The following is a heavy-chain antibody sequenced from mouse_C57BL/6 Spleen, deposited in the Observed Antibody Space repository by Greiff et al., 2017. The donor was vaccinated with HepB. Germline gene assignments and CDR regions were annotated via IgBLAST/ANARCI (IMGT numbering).Heavy chain of an antibody. CDR3: ARVDYDAWFAY. CDR1: GFTFSSYA. Sequence: EVKLMESGGGLVKPGGSLKLSCAASGFTFSSYAMSWVRQTPEKRLEWVATISDGGSYTYYPDNVKGRFTISRDNAKNNLYLQMSHLKSEDTAMYYCARVDYDAWFAYWGQGTLVTVSA. CDR2: ISDGGSYT. V-gene: IGHV5-4*03. D-gene: IGHD2-4*01. J-gene: IGHJ3*01.